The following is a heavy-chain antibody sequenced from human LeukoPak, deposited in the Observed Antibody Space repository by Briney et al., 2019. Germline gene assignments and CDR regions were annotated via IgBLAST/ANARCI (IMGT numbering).Heavy chain of an antibody. D-gene: IGHD3-10*02. J-gene: IGHJ3*02. CDR3: AKDGVWQCSGYDALLI. CDR2: ISYDGSNK. Sequence: PGGSLILFCAASGFTFISYCLHWVRQAPGKGLEWVAVISYDGSNKYYADSVKGRFTISRDNSKNTLYLQMNSLRAEDTAVYYCAKDGVWQCSGYDALLIWGQRTMVTVSS. CDR1: GFTFISYC. V-gene: IGHV3-30*18.